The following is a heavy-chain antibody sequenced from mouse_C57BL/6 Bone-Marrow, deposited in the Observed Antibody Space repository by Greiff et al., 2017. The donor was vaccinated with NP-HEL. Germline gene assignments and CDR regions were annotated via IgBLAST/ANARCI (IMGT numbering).Heavy chain of an antibody. CDR1: GFTFSSYG. CDR2: ISSGGSYT. D-gene: IGHD4-1*01. J-gene: IGHJ2*01. V-gene: IGHV5-6*01. CDR3: ARRRVNWDVDY. Sequence: EVQVVESGGDLVKPGGSLKLSCAASGFTFSSYGMSWVRQTPDKRLEWVATISSGGSYTYYPDSVKGRFTISRDNAKNTLYLQMSSLKSEDTAMYYCARRRVNWDVDYWGQGTTLTVSS.